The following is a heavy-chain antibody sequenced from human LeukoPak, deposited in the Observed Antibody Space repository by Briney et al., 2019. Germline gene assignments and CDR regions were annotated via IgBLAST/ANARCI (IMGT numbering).Heavy chain of an antibody. Sequence: SETLSLTCTVSGGSISSYYWSWIRQPPGKGLEWIGYIYYSGSTNYNPSLKSRVTISVDTSKNQFSLKLRSVTAADTAVYYCARDGGYCSSTNCYDYWGQGTLVTVSS. V-gene: IGHV4-59*01. CDR3: ARDGGYCSSTNCYDY. J-gene: IGHJ4*02. D-gene: IGHD2-2*03. CDR1: GGSISSYY. CDR2: IYYSGST.